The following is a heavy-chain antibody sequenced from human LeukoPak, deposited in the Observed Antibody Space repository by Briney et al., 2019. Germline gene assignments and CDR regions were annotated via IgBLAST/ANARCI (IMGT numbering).Heavy chain of an antibody. CDR1: GFTFSSYS. CDR2: ISSSSSTI. D-gene: IGHD3-22*01. Sequence: GGSLRLSCAASGFTFSSYSMNWVRQAPGKGLEWVSYISSSSSTIYYADSVKGRFTISRDNAKSSLFLQMNSLRAEDTAVYYCARVLHKRNYDSSVYYGYWGQGTLVTVSS. J-gene: IGHJ4*02. CDR3: ARVLHKRNYDSSVYYGY. V-gene: IGHV3-48*01.